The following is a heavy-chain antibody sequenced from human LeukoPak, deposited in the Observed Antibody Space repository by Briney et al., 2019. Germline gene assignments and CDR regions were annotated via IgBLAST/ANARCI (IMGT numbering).Heavy chain of an antibody. CDR2: IGAYNGNT. CDR3: ARGAGIVVVPAAPPTLFDY. CDR1: GYTFTSYG. J-gene: IGHJ4*02. D-gene: IGHD2-2*01. V-gene: IGHV1-18*01. Sequence: ASVKVSCKASGYTFTSYGISWVRQAPGQGLEWMGWIGAYNGNTNYAQKLQGRVTMTTDTSTSTAYMELRSLRSDDTAVYYCARGAGIVVVPAAPPTLFDYWGQGTLVTVSS.